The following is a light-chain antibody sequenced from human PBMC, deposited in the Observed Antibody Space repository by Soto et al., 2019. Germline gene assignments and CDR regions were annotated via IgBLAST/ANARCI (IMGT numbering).Light chain of an antibody. Sequence: DILMTQSPSTLAASIGDRVTITCRASQTINNWLAWYQQKPGKAPNLLIYHASNLETGVPSRFSGSAFGTEFTLTISSLQPDDFATYYCQHYNSYPWTFGQGTKVDI. CDR2: HAS. CDR3: QHYNSYPWT. CDR1: QTINNW. V-gene: IGKV1-5*01. J-gene: IGKJ1*01.